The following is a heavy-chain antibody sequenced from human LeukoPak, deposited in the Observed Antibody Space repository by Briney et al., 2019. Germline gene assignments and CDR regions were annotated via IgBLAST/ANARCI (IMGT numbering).Heavy chain of an antibody. V-gene: IGHV3-23*01. CDR2: VSGNGGIT. Sequence: GGSLRLSCAASGFTFSSYAMSWVRQAPGKGLEWVSTVSGNGGITYYADSMKGRFTISRDNSKNTLFLQMNNLRVDDTAIYYCAKDHANTPVVTNWGQGILVSVSS. J-gene: IGHJ4*02. D-gene: IGHD2-21*02. CDR1: GFTFSSYA. CDR3: AKDHANTPVVTN.